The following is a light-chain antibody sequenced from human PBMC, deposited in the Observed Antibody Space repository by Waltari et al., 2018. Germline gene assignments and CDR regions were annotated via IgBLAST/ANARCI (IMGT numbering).Light chain of an antibody. CDR2: WAS. CDR1: QSVLSSSNNQNY. Sequence: DIVMTQSPDSLAVSLGERATITCKSSQSVLSSSNNQNYLTWYQQTPGQPPKLLLYWASTRGAGVAERFSGSASTTYFTLTSSLLQADDVAVYYCQQYDSCPCTFGQGTKLEIK. CDR3: QQYDSCPCT. V-gene: IGKV4-1*01. J-gene: IGKJ2*02.